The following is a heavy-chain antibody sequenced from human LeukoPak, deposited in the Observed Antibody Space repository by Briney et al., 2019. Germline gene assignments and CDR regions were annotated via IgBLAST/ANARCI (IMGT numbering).Heavy chain of an antibody. CDR3: AKDILDGDYANDAFDI. V-gene: IGHV3-9*03. CDR2: ISWNSGSI. J-gene: IGHJ3*02. CDR1: GFTFDDYA. D-gene: IGHD4-17*01. Sequence: PGGPLRLSCAASGFTFDDYAMHWVRQAPGKGLEWVSGISWNSGSIGYADSVKGRFTISRDNAKNSLYLQMNSLRAEDMALYYCAKDILDGDYANDAFDIWGQGTMVTVSS.